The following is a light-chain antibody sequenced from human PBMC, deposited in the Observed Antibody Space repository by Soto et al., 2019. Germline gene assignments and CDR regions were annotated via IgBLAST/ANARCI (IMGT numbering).Light chain of an antibody. CDR3: QQLNSYPLS. CDR1: QGISSY. J-gene: IGKJ1*01. Sequence: DIQLTQSPSFLSASVGDRVTITCRASQGISSYLAWDQQKPGKAPKLLIYAASTLQSGVPSRFSGRGSGTEFTLTISSLQPEDFATFYCQQLNSYPLSFGQGTKVEIK. CDR2: AAS. V-gene: IGKV1-9*01.